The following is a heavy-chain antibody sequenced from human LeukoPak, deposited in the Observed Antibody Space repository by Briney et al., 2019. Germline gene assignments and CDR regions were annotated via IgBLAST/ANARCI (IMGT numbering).Heavy chain of an antibody. Sequence: PSETLSLTCTVSGSSISSVYWNWIRQSAGKGLEWIGRIYATDLTNYNPSLKSRVTLSVDMSKNELSLTLKSVTAADTAVYYCARRFGSGTSPIDLWGQGALVTVSS. D-gene: IGHD3-10*01. J-gene: IGHJ5*02. V-gene: IGHV4-4*07. CDR1: GSSISSVY. CDR2: IYATDLT. CDR3: ARRFGSGTSPIDL.